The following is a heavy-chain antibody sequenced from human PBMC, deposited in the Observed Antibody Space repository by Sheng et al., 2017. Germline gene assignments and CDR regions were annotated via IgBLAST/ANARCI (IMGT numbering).Heavy chain of an antibody. CDR3: GRDLGGRRPAGY. J-gene: IGHJ4*02. Sequence: EVQLVESGGGLVQPGGSLRLSCAASGFSFSNYWMSWVRQAPGKGLEWVANIKVDGSEKYYVDSVKGRFTISRDNAKNLLYLQMNSLRVDDTAVYYCGRDLGGRRPAGYWGQGNPGSPVSS. D-gene: IGHD3-16*01. V-gene: IGHV3-7*01. CDR1: GFSFSNYW. CDR2: IKVDGSEK.